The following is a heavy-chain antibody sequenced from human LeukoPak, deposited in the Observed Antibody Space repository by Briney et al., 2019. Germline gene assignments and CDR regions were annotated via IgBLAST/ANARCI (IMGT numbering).Heavy chain of an antibody. J-gene: IGHJ4*02. CDR1: GFTFSSYE. Sequence: GGSLRLSCAASGFTFSSYEMNWVRQAPGKGLEGGSYISSSGSTIYYADSVKGRFTISRDNAKNSLYLQMNSLRAEDTAVYYCARDMDPTLSYYFDYWGQGTLVTVSS. D-gene: IGHD2-2*01. CDR3: ARDMDPTLSYYFDY. CDR2: ISSSGSTI. V-gene: IGHV3-48*03.